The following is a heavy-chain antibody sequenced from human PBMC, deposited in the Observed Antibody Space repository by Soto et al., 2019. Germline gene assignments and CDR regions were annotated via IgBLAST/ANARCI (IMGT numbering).Heavy chain of an antibody. CDR1: GGSISSGDYY. CDR2: IYYSGST. CDR3: ARSPGEEYSSYNWFDP. V-gene: IGHV4-30-4*01. J-gene: IGHJ5*02. D-gene: IGHD6-6*01. Sequence: QVQLQESGPGLVKPSQTLSLTCTVSGGSISSGDYYWSWIRQPPGKGLEWIGYIYYSGSTYYNPFPKRRVTISXXTXKXXFSLKLSSVTAADTAVYYCARSPGEEYSSYNWFDPWGQGTLVTVSS.